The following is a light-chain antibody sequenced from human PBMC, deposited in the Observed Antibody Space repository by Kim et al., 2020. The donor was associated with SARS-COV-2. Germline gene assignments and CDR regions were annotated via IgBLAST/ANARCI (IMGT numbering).Light chain of an antibody. J-gene: IGKJ1*01. V-gene: IGKV1-27*01. CDR1: QGISHD. CDR2: AAS. CDR3: QKYNGAPWT. Sequence: DIQMNQSPSSLSASVGDRVTITCRASQGISHDLAWYQQKPGKVPKLLIFAASALHSGVPSRFSGSGSGTDFTLTISSLQPEDVATYYCQKYNGAPWTFGQGTKVDIK.